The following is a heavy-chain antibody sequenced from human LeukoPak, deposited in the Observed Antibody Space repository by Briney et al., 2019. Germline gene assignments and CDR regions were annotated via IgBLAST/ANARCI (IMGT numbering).Heavy chain of an antibody. CDR3: ARDPWDAAGFDY. V-gene: IGHV3-30*01. CDR1: GFTFSSYA. Sequence: GGSLRLSCAASGFTFSSYAMHWVRQAPGKGLEWVAVISYDGSNKYYADSVQGRFTISRDNSKNTLYLQMNGLRAEDTAVYYCARDPWDAAGFDYWGQGTLVTVSS. J-gene: IGHJ4*02. D-gene: IGHD6-13*01. CDR2: ISYDGSNK.